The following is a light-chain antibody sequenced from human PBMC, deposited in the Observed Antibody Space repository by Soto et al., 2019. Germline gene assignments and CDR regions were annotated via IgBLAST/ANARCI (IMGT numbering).Light chain of an antibody. CDR1: ESISNW. J-gene: IGKJ2*01. CDR2: DAS. CDR3: QQYKSYSYT. Sequence: DIQMTQSPSMLSASVGDRVAITCRASESISNWLAWYQQKPGKAPKVLIYDASRLQSGVPERFSGSGSGTEFTLTISSLQADDIATYYCQQYKSYSYTFGQGTNLEI. V-gene: IGKV1-5*01.